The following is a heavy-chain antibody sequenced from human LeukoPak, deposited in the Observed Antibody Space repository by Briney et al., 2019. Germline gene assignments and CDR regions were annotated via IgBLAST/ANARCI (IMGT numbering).Heavy chain of an antibody. Sequence: SQTLSLTCAVSGGSISSGGYSWSWIRQPPGKGLEWIGYIYHSGSTYYNPSLKSRVTISVDRSKNQFSLNLTSVTAADTAVYYCATVGGAFDIWGQGTMVTVSS. CDR2: IYHSGST. J-gene: IGHJ3*02. CDR1: GGSISSGGYS. CDR3: ATVGGAFDI. D-gene: IGHD4-23*01. V-gene: IGHV4-30-2*01.